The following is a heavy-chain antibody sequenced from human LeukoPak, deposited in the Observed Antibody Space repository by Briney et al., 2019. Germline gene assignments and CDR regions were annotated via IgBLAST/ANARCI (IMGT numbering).Heavy chain of an antibody. J-gene: IGHJ3*02. CDR1: GYTFSHYS. CDR2: ISSTSDYI. Sequence: GVSLRCSCAASGYTFSHYSVNWVRQAPGKGLERVSSISSTSDYIYYADSVKGRFTISRDNTKSSLYLQMNSLRAEDTAVYYCVSGNDPDSTWENYRLDAFDIWGQGTTVIVSS. V-gene: IGHV3-21*01. CDR3: VSGNDPDSTWENYRLDAFDI. D-gene: IGHD3-16*02.